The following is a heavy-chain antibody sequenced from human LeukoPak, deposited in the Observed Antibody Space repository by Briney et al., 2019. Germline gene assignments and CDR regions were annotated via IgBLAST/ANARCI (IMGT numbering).Heavy chain of an antibody. CDR3: ARDRGDYGYMDV. D-gene: IGHD2-15*01. V-gene: IGHV1-18*01. CDR2: ISAYNGNT. CDR1: GYTFTSYG. J-gene: IGHJ6*03. Sequence: ASVKVSCKASGYTFTSYGISWVRQAPGQGLEWMGWISAYNGNTNYAQKFQGRVTITADESTSTAYMELSSLRSEDTAVYYCARDRGDYGYMDVWGKGTTVTISS.